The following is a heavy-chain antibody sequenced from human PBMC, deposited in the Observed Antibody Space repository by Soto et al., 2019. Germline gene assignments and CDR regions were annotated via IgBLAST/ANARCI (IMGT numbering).Heavy chain of an antibody. Sequence: PSETLSLTCTVSGGSISSGDYYWSWIRQPPGKGLEWIGYIYYSGSTYYNPSLKSRVTISVDTSKNQFSLKLSSVTAADTAVYYCARETSRGYYGMDVWGQGTTVTVS. CDR1: GGSISSGDYY. CDR3: ARETSRGYYGMDV. V-gene: IGHV4-30-4*01. CDR2: IYYSGST. J-gene: IGHJ6*02. D-gene: IGHD2-2*01.